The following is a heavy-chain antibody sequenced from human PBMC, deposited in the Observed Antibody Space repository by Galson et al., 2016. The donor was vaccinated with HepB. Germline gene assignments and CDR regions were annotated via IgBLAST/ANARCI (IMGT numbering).Heavy chain of an antibody. CDR1: GFTFDDYA. Sequence: SLRLSCAASGFTFDDYAMHWVRQAPGKGLEWVSGTSWNSGSIGYADSVKGRFTISRDNAKNTLYLQMNSLRAEDTAVYYCASSVAAAGNWFDPWGQGTLVTVSS. CDR2: TSWNSGSI. CDR3: ASSVAAAGNWFDP. J-gene: IGHJ5*02. V-gene: IGHV3-9*01. D-gene: IGHD6-13*01.